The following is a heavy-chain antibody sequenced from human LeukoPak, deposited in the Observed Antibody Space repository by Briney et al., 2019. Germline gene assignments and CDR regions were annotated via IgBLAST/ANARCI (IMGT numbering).Heavy chain of an antibody. V-gene: IGHV1-2*02. CDR2: INPNSGGT. J-gene: IGHJ4*02. CDR3: ARDRKWELLRGYYFDY. CDR1: GYTFTGYY. Sequence: ASVKVSCKASGYTFTGYYMHWVRQAPGQGLEWMGWINPNSGGTNYAQKFQGRVTMTRDTSISTAYMELSRLRSDDTAVYYCARDRKWELLRGYYFDYWGQGTLVTASS. D-gene: IGHD1-26*01.